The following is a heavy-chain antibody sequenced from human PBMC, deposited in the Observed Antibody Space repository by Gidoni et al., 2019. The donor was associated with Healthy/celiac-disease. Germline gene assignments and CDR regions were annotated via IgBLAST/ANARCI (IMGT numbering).Heavy chain of an antibody. V-gene: IGHV4-59*01. CDR2: IYYRGST. Sequence: QVQLQESGPGLVKPSATLSLTCTVSGRSISSYYWSWIRQPPGKGLEWIGYIYYRGSTNYNPSLKSRVTISVDTSKNQFSLKLSSVTAADTAVYYCARGGIRGPNAFDIWGQGTMVTVSS. D-gene: IGHD1-26*01. CDR1: GRSISSYY. CDR3: ARGGIRGPNAFDI. J-gene: IGHJ3*02.